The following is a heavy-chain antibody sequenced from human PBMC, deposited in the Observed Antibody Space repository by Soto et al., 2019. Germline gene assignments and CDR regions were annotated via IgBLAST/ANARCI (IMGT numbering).Heavy chain of an antibody. CDR3: ARDLAYCATGSCYARWGS. J-gene: IGHJ4*02. D-gene: IGHD2-15*01. V-gene: IGHV4-30-4*01. CDR2: IYYSGT. CDR1: GGSISSDDYF. Sequence: QVQLLESGPGLLKPSETLSLTCTVSGGSISSDDYFWSWVRQPPGKGLEWVGFIYYSGTYYNPSLKGRASISINTSKNQFSLELRSVTAADTAVYYCARDLAYCATGSCYARWGSWGQGTLVTVSS.